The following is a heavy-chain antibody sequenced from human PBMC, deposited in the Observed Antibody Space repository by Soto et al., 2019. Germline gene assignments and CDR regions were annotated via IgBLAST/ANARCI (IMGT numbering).Heavy chain of an antibody. D-gene: IGHD3-9*01. J-gene: IGHJ4*02. CDR2: IYWDDDK. V-gene: IGHV2-5*02. CDR3: AHRRGGKLRDFDWYPIDAFDY. Sequence: QITLKESGPTLVKPTQTLTLTCTFSGFSLSTSGVGVGWIRQPPGKALEWLALIYWDDDKRYSPSLKSRLTFTKDTSKNQVVLTMTHMDPEDTATYNSAHRRGGKLRDFDWYPIDAFDYWGQGSLVTVSS. CDR1: GFSLSTSGVG.